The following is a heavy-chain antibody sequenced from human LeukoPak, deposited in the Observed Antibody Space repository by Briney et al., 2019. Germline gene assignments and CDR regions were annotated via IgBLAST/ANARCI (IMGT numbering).Heavy chain of an antibody. D-gene: IGHD1-1*01. J-gene: IGHJ5*02. V-gene: IGHV1-69*13. CDR3: AGDGSQGSLGWFDP. CDR1: GGTFSSYA. Sequence: SVKVSCKASGGTFSSYAISWVRQAPGQGLEWMGGIIPIFGTANYAQHFQGRVTITEDEATSTAYTELSSLRCEDTAVYYCAGDGSQGSLGWFDPWGEGTLVTVSS. CDR2: IIPIFGTA.